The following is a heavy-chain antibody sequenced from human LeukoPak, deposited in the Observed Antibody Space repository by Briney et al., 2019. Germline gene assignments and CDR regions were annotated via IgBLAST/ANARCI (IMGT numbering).Heavy chain of an antibody. CDR3: ARDLTGSNLY. V-gene: IGHV3-7*04. D-gene: IGHD1-26*01. CDR2: IKSDGSEK. CDR1: GFIFSDYG. J-gene: IGHJ4*02. Sequence: GGSLRLSCAASGFIFSDYGMSWVRQAPGKGREWVATIKSDGSEKYYVDSVKGRFAISRDNAKNSLNLQMSSLRAEDTAVYYCARDLTGSNLYWGQGTLVTVSS.